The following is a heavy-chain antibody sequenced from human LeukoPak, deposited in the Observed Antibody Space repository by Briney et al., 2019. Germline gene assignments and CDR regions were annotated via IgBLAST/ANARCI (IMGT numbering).Heavy chain of an antibody. CDR1: GFTFSSYS. D-gene: IGHD6-6*01. CDR3: ARESIAARRGDAFDI. J-gene: IGHJ3*02. Sequence: GGSLRLSCAASGFTFSSYSMNWVRQAPGKGLEWVSYISSSSSTIYYADSVKGRFTISRDNAKNSLYLQMNSLRGEDTAVYYCARESIAARRGDAFDIWGQGTMVTVSS. V-gene: IGHV3-48*01. CDR2: ISSSSSTI.